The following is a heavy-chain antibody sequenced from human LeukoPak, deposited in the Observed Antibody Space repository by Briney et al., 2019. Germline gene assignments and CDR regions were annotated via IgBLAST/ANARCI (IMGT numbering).Heavy chain of an antibody. D-gene: IGHD5-18*01. V-gene: IGHV4-38-2*01. J-gene: IGHJ5*02. CDR1: GYSISSGYY. Sequence: SETLSLTCAVSGYSISSGYYWGWIRQPPGKGLEWIGSIYYSGSTYYNPSLKSRVTISVDTSKNQFSLKLSSVTAADTAVYYCESQGVQLWLWGPHRRFDPWGQGTLVTVSS. CDR3: ESQGVQLWLWGPHRRFDP. CDR2: IYYSGST.